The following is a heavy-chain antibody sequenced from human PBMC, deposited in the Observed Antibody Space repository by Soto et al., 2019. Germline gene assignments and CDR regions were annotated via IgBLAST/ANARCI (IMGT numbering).Heavy chain of an antibody. J-gene: IGHJ4*02. CDR3: ARIGDYGSGSYPYFDY. CDR1: GYSFTTYW. D-gene: IGHD3-10*01. V-gene: IGHV5-51*01. Sequence: GESLKISCKGSGYSFTTYWICWVRQMPVKGLEWMGIIYPGDSDSRYSPSFQGQVTISVDKSITTAYLQWSSLKASDTAMYYCARIGDYGSGSYPYFDYCGQGTLVTVSS. CDR2: IYPGDSDS.